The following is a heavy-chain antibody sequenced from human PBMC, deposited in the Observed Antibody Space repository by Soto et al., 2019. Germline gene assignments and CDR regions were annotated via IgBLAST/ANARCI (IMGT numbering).Heavy chain of an antibody. Sequence: QVQLVQSGAEVKKPGASVKVSCKASGYTFISYGINWVRQAPGQGLEWMGWISVYNGNIDYAQKLQGRVTMTTDTSTNTAYMELRRLRSDDTAVYYCARDRGAYCSGGSCYSVDYWGQGTLVTVSS. J-gene: IGHJ4*02. CDR1: GYTFISYG. CDR2: ISVYNGNI. CDR3: ARDRGAYCSGGSCYSVDY. D-gene: IGHD2-15*01. V-gene: IGHV1-18*01.